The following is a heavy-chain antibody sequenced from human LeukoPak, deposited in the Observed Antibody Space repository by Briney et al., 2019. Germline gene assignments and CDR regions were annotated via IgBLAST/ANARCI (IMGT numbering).Heavy chain of an antibody. CDR3: AAGGWNYWAPFDY. CDR2: ISWNSGSI. Sequence: PGGSLRLSCAASGFTFDDYAMHWVRQAPGKGLEWVSGISWNSGSIGYADSVKGRFTISRDNAKNSLYLQMNSLRAEDTALYYCAAGGWNYWAPFDYWGQGTLVTVSS. V-gene: IGHV3-9*01. D-gene: IGHD1-7*01. J-gene: IGHJ4*02. CDR1: GFTFDDYA.